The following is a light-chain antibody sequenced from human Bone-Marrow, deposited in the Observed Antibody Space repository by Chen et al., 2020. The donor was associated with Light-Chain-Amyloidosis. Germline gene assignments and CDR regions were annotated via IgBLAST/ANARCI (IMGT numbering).Light chain of an antibody. CDR1: NSGSTS. Sequence: SYVLTQPSSVSVAPGQTATLPCGGNNSGSTSVHWYQQTPGQAPLLVVYDDSDRPSGSPERLSGSNSGNTATLTISRVEAGDEADYYCQVWDRSSDRPVFGGGTKLTVL. J-gene: IGLJ3*02. CDR2: DDS. CDR3: QVWDRSSDRPV. V-gene: IGLV3-21*02.